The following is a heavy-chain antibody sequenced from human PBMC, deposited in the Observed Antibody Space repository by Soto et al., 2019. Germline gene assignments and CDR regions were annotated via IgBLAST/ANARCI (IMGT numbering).Heavy chain of an antibody. J-gene: IGHJ5*02. CDR3: ARRYGSGSYYWFDP. CDR2: IYYSGSN. D-gene: IGHD3-10*01. CDR1: GGSISSDGYY. Sequence: SETLSLTCTVSGGSISSDGYYWSWNRQHPGKGLEWNGYIYYSGSNNYNPSLKSRVTIAVDTSKNQFSLKLSSVTAADAAVYSCARRYGSGSYYWFDPWGQGTLVTVSS. V-gene: IGHV4-31*03.